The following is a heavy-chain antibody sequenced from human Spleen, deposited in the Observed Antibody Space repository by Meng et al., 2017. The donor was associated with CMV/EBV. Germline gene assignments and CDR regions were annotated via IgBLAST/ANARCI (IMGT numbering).Heavy chain of an antibody. CDR1: GGSSSSSSYY. CDR2: IYYSGRL. V-gene: IGHV4-39*01. Sequence: GGSSSSSSYYWGWIRQPPGKGLEWIGTIYYSGRLSYNPSLKSRVAISGDASKNQFSLKLTSVTAADTAVYYCARHSPDYGDYVFAFWGQGTLVTVSS. J-gene: IGHJ4*02. CDR3: ARHSPDYGDYVFAF. D-gene: IGHD4-17*01.